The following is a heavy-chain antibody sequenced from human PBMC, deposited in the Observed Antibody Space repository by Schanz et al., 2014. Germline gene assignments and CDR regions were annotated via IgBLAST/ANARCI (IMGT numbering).Heavy chain of an antibody. CDR1: GFTFSDYA. CDR2: ISDSGGSM. V-gene: IGHV3-23*04. D-gene: IGHD2-2*01. CDR3: AREDGTSNTRCFDY. Sequence: EVQLEESGGGLVQPGGSLRVSCAATGFTFSDYAMSWVRQAPGKGLEWVSAISDSGGSMFYADSVKGRFTISRDESKNTLYLQMNSLRAEDTAVYYCAREDGTSNTRCFDYWGQGALVTVSS. J-gene: IGHJ4*02.